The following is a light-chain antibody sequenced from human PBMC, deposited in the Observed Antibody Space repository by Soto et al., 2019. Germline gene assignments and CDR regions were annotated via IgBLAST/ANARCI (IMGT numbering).Light chain of an antibody. CDR2: AAS. CDR3: QQSYGTPIT. V-gene: IGKV1-39*01. Sequence: DIQMTQSPSSLSASVGDIVTITCRASQSISSYVNWYQQKPGKAPKLLIYAASSLQSGVPSRFSGSGSGTDFTLTISSLQPEDFATYYCQQSYGTPITFGQGTRLPIK. J-gene: IGKJ5*01. CDR1: QSISSY.